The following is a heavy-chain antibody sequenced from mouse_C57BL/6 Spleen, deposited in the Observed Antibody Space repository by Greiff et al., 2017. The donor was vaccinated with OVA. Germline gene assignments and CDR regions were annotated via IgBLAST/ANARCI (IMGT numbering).Heavy chain of an antibody. CDR1: GFTFSDYG. CDR3: AGTMVREAWFAY. D-gene: IGHD2-2*01. J-gene: IGHJ3*01. Sequence: EVHLVESGGGLVKPGGSLKLSCAASGFTFSDYGMHWVRQAPEKGLEWVAYISSGSSTIYYADKVKGRFTISRDNAKNTLFLQMTSLRSEDTAMYYCAGTMVREAWFAYWGQGTLVTVSA. CDR2: ISSGSSTI. V-gene: IGHV5-17*01.